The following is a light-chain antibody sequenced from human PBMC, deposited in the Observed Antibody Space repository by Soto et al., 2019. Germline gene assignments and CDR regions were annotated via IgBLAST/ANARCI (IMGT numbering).Light chain of an antibody. CDR2: EVS. Sequence: QSALTQPASVSGSPGQSITISCTGTSSDVGSYNYVSWYQQHTGKAPKLMIYEVSNRPSGVSNRFSGSKSDNTASLTISGLQAEDEADYYCNSYTSTNTWVFGTGTKLTVL. CDR3: NSYTSTNTWV. J-gene: IGLJ1*01. CDR1: SSDVGSYNY. V-gene: IGLV2-14*01.